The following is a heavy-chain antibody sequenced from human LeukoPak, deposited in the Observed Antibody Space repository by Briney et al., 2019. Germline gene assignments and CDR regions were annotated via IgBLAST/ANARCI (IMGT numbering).Heavy chain of an antibody. D-gene: IGHD6-13*01. CDR3: AKRKASGAAAGTGYFDY. J-gene: IGHJ4*02. V-gene: IGHV3-23*01. CDR1: GFTFSSYA. Sequence: GGSLRLSCAASGFTFSSYAMSWVRQAPGKGLEWVPAISGSGGSTYYADSVKGRFTISRDNSKNTLYLQMNSLRAEDTAVYYCAKRKASGAAAGTGYFDYWGQGTLVTVSS. CDR2: ISGSGGST.